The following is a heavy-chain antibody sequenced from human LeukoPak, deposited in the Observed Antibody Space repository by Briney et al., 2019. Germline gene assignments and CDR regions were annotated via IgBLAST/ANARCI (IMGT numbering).Heavy chain of an antibody. D-gene: IGHD2-15*01. Sequence: SETLSLTCAVPGYSISSGYYWGWIRQPPGKGLEWIGSIYHSGSTYYNPSLKSRVTISVDTSKNQFSLKLTSVTAADTAVYYCASSGFDYWGQGTLVTVSS. CDR1: GYSISSGYY. J-gene: IGHJ4*02. CDR3: ASSGFDY. V-gene: IGHV4-38-2*01. CDR2: IYHSGST.